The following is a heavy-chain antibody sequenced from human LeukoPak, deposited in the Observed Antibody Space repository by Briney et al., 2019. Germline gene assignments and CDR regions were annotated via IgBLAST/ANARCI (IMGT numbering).Heavy chain of an antibody. D-gene: IGHD5-18*01. V-gene: IGHV3-23*01. CDR3: ANGVNPDTAMVNGFDY. CDR1: GFSFSSYA. Sequence: GGSLRLSCAASGFSFSSYAMSWVRQAPGKGLEWVSAISGIADSTYYADSVKGRFTISRDNSKNMVSLQMDSLRAEDTAVYYCANGVNPDTAMVNGFDYWGXGTLVTVSS. J-gene: IGHJ4*02. CDR2: ISGIADST.